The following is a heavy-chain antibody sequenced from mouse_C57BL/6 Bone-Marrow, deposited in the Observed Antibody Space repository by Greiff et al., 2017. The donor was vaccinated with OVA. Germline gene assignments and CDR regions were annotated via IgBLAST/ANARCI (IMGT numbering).Heavy chain of an antibody. CDR2: INPNNGGT. J-gene: IGHJ2*01. Sequence: EVQLQRSGPELVKPGASVKISCKASGYTFTDYYMNWVKQSHGKSLEWIGDINPNNGGTSYNQKFKGKATLTVDKSSSTAYMELRSLTSEDSAVYYCARDWDTYWGQGTTLTVSS. CDR3: ARDWDTY. V-gene: IGHV1-26*01. D-gene: IGHD4-1*01. CDR1: GYTFTDYY.